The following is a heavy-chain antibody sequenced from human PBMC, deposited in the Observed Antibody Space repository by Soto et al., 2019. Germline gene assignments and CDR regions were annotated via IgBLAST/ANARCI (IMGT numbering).Heavy chain of an antibody. V-gene: IGHV5-10-1*01. CDR1: GYSFTSYW. J-gene: IGHJ4*02. CDR2: IEPSDSYT. D-gene: IGHD2-2*01. CDR3: ARGVGYCSSTSCEPLDY. Sequence: GESLKISCKGSGYSFTSYWISWVRQMPGKGLEGMGRIEPSDSYTNYSPSFQGHVTISADKSISTAYLQWSSLNASDTAMYYCARGVGYCSSTSCEPLDYWGQGTLVTVSS.